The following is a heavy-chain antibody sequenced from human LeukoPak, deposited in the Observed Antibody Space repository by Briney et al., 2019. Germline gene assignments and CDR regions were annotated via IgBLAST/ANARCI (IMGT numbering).Heavy chain of an antibody. J-gene: IGHJ5*02. CDR2: IYYSGST. CDR1: GGSISSYY. Sequence: SETLSLTCTVSGGSISSYYWSWIRQPPGKGLEWIGYIYYSGSTNYNPSLKSRVTISVDTSKNQFSLKLSSVTAANTAVYYCARDRNWFDPWGQGTLVTVSS. CDR3: ARDRNWFDP. V-gene: IGHV4-59*01.